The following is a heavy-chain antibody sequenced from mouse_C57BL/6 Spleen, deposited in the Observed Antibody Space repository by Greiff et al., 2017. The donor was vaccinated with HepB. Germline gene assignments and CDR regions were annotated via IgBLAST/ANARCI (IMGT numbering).Heavy chain of an antibody. Sequence: QVQLQQSGAELAKPGASVKLSCKASGYTFTSYWMHWVKQRPGQGLEWIGYINPSSGYTKYNQKFKDKATLTADKSSSTAYMQLSSLTYEDSAVYYCARSLYSNYGYFDVWGTGTTVTVSS. D-gene: IGHD2-5*01. CDR3: ARSLYSNYGYFDV. J-gene: IGHJ1*03. CDR2: INPSSGYT. CDR1: GYTFTSYW. V-gene: IGHV1-7*01.